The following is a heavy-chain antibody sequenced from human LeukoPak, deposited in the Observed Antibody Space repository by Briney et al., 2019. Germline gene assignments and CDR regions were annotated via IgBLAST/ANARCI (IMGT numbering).Heavy chain of an antibody. CDR3: ARGYCSSVSCYYFDS. V-gene: IGHV4-4*07. J-gene: IGHJ4*02. Sequence: SETLSLTCTVSGGSINDYYWSWVRQPAGKGLEWVGRTYSSGSTTYNPSLKSRVTMSVDTSQNQFSLKMTSVTAADTAVYYCARGYCSSVSCYYFDSWGQGTLVTVSS. CDR2: TYSSGST. CDR1: GGSINDYY. D-gene: IGHD2-2*01.